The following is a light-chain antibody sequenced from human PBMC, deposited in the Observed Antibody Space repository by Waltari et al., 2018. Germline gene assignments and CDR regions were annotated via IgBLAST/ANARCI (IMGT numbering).Light chain of an antibody. J-gene: IGKJ1*01. CDR2: KAS. CDR1: QSSSW. Sequence: DIQMTQSPSTLSASVGARVTITCRASQSSSWLAWYQQNPGKAPKLLIYKASSLESGVPSRFSGSGSGTEFTLTISSLQPDDFATYYCQQYSSYWTFGQGTKVESK. V-gene: IGKV1-5*03. CDR3: QQYSSYWT.